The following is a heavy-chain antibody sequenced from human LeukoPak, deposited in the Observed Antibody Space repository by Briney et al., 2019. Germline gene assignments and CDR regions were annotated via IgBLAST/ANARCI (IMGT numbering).Heavy chain of an antibody. CDR3: ARDEDNSGRYYYYMDV. V-gene: IGHV4-61*01. D-gene: IGHD3-22*01. Sequence: PSETLSLTCTVSGGSVSGSTYYWNWIRQPPGKGLEWIGYIYHSGSTTNYNPSLKSRATITVDTSENQFSLKLNYVTAADTAVYYCARDEDNSGRYYYYMDVWGKGTTVTVSS. CDR2: IYHSGSTT. J-gene: IGHJ6*03. CDR1: GGSVSGSTYY.